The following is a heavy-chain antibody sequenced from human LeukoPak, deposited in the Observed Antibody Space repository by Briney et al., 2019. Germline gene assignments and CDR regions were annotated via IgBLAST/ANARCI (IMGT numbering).Heavy chain of an antibody. D-gene: IGHD2-2*02. CDR2: IWYDGSNK. Sequence: PGGSLRLSCAASGFTFSGYGMHWVRQAPGKGLEWVAVIWYDGSNKYYADSVKGRFTISRDNSKNTLYLQMNSLRAEDTAVYYCARVPYCSSTSCYTYFDYWGQGTLVTVSS. CDR1: GFTFSGYG. CDR3: ARVPYCSSTSCYTYFDY. J-gene: IGHJ4*02. V-gene: IGHV3-33*01.